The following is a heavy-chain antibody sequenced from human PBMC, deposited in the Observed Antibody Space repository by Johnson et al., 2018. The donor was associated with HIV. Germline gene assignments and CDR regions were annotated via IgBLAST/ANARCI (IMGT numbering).Heavy chain of an antibody. V-gene: IGHV3-9*01. CDR1: GFTFSSYA. CDR2: ISWNSGSI. CDR3: AKGRRQWLVDALHL. D-gene: IGHD6-19*01. J-gene: IGHJ3*01. Sequence: VQLVESGGGLVHPGGSLRLSCAASGFTFSSYAMSWVRQAPGKGLEWVSGISWNSGSIAYADSVKGRFTISRDNAKNSLYVQMNSLRAEDTAVYYCAKGRRQWLVDALHLWGQGTMVTVSS.